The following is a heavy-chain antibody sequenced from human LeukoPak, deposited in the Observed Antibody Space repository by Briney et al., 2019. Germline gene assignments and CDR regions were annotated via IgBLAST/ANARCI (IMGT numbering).Heavy chain of an antibody. V-gene: IGHV3-11*01. CDR3: ATDGAGFDT. CDR1: GFTFNDYY. CDR2: INIGGTNT. J-gene: IGHJ5*02. Sequence: PGGSLRLSCAASGFTFNDYYMSWIRQAPGKGLEWLSYINIGGTNTHYADSVKGRFTISRDNAKKSLYLEKNNLRAEDTAVYYCATDGAGFDTWGQGVLVTVSS.